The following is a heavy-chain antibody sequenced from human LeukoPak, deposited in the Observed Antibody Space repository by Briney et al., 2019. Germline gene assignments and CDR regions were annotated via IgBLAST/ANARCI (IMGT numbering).Heavy chain of an antibody. Sequence: SETLSLTCTVSGGSISSYYWSWIRQPPGKGLEWIGYIYYSGSTNYNPSLKSRVTISVDTSKNQFSLKLSSVTAADTAVYYCARDAHYDFWSAPPGLYFDYWGQGTLVTVSS. CDR2: IYYSGST. CDR1: GGSISSYY. J-gene: IGHJ4*02. CDR3: ARDAHYDFWSAPPGLYFDY. D-gene: IGHD3-3*01. V-gene: IGHV4-59*01.